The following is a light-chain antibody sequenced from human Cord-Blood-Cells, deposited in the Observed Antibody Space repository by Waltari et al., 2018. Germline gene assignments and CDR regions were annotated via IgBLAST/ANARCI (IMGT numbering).Light chain of an antibody. CDR1: SSNIGSNY. V-gene: IGLV1-47*01. CDR2: RNN. J-gene: IGLJ3*02. CDR3: AAWDDSLSGPV. Sequence: QSVLTQPPSASGTPGQRVTISCSGSSSNIGSNYVYWYQQLPGTAPKLLIDRNNERPSGGPDRFSGSKSGTSASLAISGRRSEDEADYYCAAWDDSLSGPVVGGGTKLTVL.